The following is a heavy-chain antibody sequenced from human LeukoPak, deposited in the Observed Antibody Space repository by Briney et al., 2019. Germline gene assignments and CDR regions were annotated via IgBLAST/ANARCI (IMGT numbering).Heavy chain of an antibody. CDR1: GGTFSSYA. D-gene: IGHD7-27*01. CDR2: IIPILGIA. V-gene: IGHV1-69*04. Sequence: GASVKVSCKASGGTFSSYAISWVRQAPGQGLEWMGRIIPILGIANYAQKFQGRVTITADKSTSTAYMELSSLRSEDTAVYYCARAPLGIGGANYFDYWGQGTLVTVSS. J-gene: IGHJ4*02. CDR3: ARAPLGIGGANYFDY.